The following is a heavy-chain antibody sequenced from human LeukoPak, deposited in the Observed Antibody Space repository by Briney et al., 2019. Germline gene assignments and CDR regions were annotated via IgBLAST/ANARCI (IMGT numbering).Heavy chain of an antibody. CDR3: ARDRGSGGYDY. Sequence: GGSLRLSCAASGVTFSGYSMNWVRQAPEKGLEWVSAITATSLHIYYADSVKGRFTISRENAKNSLYLQMNSLRAGDTAVYYCARDRGSGGYDYWGQGTLVTVSS. D-gene: IGHD3-10*01. CDR1: GVTFSGYS. J-gene: IGHJ4*02. V-gene: IGHV3-21*01. CDR2: ITATSLHI.